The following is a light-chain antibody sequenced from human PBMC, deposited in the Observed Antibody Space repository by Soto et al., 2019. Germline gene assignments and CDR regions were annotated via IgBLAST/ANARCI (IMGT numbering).Light chain of an antibody. J-gene: IGKJ1*01. Sequence: EIVLTQSPGTLSLSPGERATLSCRASQGVDNYLAWYQQKPLQAPRLLIYGASSRATGIPDRFSGSGYGTDFTLTISRLEPEDFAVYYCHQYSVSPVTFGQGTTVEIK. CDR1: QGVDNY. CDR3: HQYSVSPVT. CDR2: GAS. V-gene: IGKV3-20*01.